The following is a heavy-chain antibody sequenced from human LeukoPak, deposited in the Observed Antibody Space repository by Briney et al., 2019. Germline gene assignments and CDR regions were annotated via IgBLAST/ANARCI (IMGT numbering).Heavy chain of an antibody. D-gene: IGHD5-18*01. Sequence: SETLSLTCSVSGGSISSFTTNYWGWIRQPPGKGLEWIGSMYYSGTTYYNPSLESRLIISVDTSKNQFFLRLSSVTAADTALYYCARENGYRYDYWGQGTLVTVSS. J-gene: IGHJ4*02. CDR2: MYYSGTT. CDR1: GGSISSFTTNY. V-gene: IGHV4-39*07. CDR3: ARENGYRYDY.